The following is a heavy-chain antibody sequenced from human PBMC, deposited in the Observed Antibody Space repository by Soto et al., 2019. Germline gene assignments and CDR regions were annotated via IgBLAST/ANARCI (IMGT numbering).Heavy chain of an antibody. CDR3: AREASAVGTFREDASDI. CDR1: GDTFSNYA. J-gene: IGHJ3*02. CDR2: IVPIFTLT. D-gene: IGHD6-13*01. V-gene: IGHV1-69*12. Sequence: QVQLVQSGAEVKKPGSSVKVACKVSGDTFSNYAINWVRQAPGQGLEWMGAIVPIFTLTNYAQKLQGRVTITADESTITAYMELSSLRSDDTATYYCAREASAVGTFREDASDIWGQGTMVTVSS.